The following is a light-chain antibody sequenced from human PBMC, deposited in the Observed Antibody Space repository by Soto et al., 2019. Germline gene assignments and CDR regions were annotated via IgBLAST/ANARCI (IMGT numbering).Light chain of an antibody. J-gene: IGKJ4*01. CDR1: QSVSSY. CDR3: QQRSNWPPEVT. Sequence: EIVLTQYPATLSLSPGERATLSCRASQSVSSYLAWYQQKPGQAPRLLIYDASNRATGIPARFSGSGSGTDFTLTISSLEPEDFAVYYCQQRSNWPPEVTFGGGTKVEIK. CDR2: DAS. V-gene: IGKV3-11*01.